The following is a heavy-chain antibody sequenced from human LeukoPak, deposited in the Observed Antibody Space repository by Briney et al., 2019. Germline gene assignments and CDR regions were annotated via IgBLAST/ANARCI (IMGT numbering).Heavy chain of an antibody. CDR2: ISSSSSYI. J-gene: IGHJ4*02. CDR3: AGADYYDSSGYYDNLDY. Sequence: GGSLRLSCAASGFTFSSYSMNWVCQAPGKGLEWVSSISSSSSYIYYADSVKGRFTISRDNAKNSLYLQMNSLRAEDTAVYCCAGADYYDSSGYYDNLDYWGQGTLVTVSS. V-gene: IGHV3-21*01. D-gene: IGHD3-22*01. CDR1: GFTFSSYS.